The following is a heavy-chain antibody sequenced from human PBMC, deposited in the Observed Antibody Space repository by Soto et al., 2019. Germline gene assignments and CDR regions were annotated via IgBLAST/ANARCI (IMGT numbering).Heavy chain of an antibody. Sequence: QVQLVESGGGVVQPGRSLRLSCAASGFTFSSYAMHWVRQAPGKGLEWVAVISYDGSNKYYADSVKGRLTISRDNSKNALYLQINSLRAVDTAVYYCARDTDDSSGYYFDYWGQGTLVTVSS. CDR3: ARDTDDSSGYYFDY. V-gene: IGHV3-30-3*01. J-gene: IGHJ4*02. D-gene: IGHD3-22*01. CDR1: GFTFSSYA. CDR2: ISYDGSNK.